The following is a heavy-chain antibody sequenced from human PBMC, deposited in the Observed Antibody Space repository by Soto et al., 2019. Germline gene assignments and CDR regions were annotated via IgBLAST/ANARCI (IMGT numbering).Heavy chain of an antibody. CDR1: GYNFAGYW. Sequence: GESLKICFKGSGYNFAGYWIAWVRQMPGKGLELMGIIYPSESDTRYRPSFQGQVTISADKSISSAYLQWSSLRASATAMYYCARGGVSTRTFDYCGQGTPVTVSS. D-gene: IGHD3-3*01. CDR2: IYPSESDT. J-gene: IGHJ4*02. V-gene: IGHV5-51*01. CDR3: ARGGVSTRTFDY.